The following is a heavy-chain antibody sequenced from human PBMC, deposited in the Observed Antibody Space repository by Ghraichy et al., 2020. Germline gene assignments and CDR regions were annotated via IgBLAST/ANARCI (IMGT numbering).Heavy chain of an antibody. V-gene: IGHV4-59*01. J-gene: IGHJ6*02. CDR3: AREPPSRRGVRGVIMRYYGMDV. Sequence: SETLSLTCTVSGGSISSYYWSWIRQPPGKGLEWIGYIYYSGSTNYNPSLKSRVTISVDTSKNQFSLKLSSVTAAATAVYYCAREPPSRRGVRGVIMRYYGMDVWGPGTTVTVSS. D-gene: IGHD3-10*01. CDR1: GGSISSYY. CDR2: IYYSGST.